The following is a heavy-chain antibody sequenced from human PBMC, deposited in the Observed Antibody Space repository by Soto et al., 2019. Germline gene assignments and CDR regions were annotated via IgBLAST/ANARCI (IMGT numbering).Heavy chain of an antibody. CDR2: IIPFFKAT. CDR3: ARDFPLNFYESTFFFHGMDG. V-gene: IGHV1-69*01. Sequence: QVQLVQSGAEVKKPGSWVKVSCKASGGTFSSHAISWLRQAPGQGLEWMGGIIPFFKATKYAQKFQGRVTNTAGASTSPGYMDLSSLRFEDTAVYYCARDFPLNFYESTFFFHGMDGWGQGTPV. CDR1: GGTFSSHA. J-gene: IGHJ6*01. D-gene: IGHD3-16*01.